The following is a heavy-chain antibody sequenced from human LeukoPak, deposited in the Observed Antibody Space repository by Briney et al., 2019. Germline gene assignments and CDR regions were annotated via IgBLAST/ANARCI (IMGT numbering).Heavy chain of an antibody. V-gene: IGHV4-59*08. CDR1: GGSISSYY. Sequence: SETLSLTCTVSGGSISSYYWSWIRQPPGKGLEWIGYIYYSGSTNYNPSLKSRVTISVDTSKNQFSLKLSSVTAADTAVYYSARRAYDQGDYWGQGTLVTVSS. J-gene: IGHJ4*02. CDR3: ARRAYDQGDY. CDR2: IYYSGST. D-gene: IGHD3-16*01.